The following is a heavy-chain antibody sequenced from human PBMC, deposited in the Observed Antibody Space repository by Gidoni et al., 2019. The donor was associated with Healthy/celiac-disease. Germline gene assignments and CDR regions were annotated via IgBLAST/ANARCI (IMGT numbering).Heavy chain of an antibody. V-gene: IGHV4-59*01. Sequence: QVQLQESGPGLLKPSETLSLTCTVSGGSISSYYWSWIRQPPGKGLEWIGYIYYSGSTNYNPSLKSRVTISVDTSKNQFSLKLSSVTAADTAVYYCARVPQWLANWYFDLWGRGTLVTVSS. D-gene: IGHD6-19*01. CDR3: ARVPQWLANWYFDL. J-gene: IGHJ2*01. CDR2: IYYSGST. CDR1: GGSISSYY.